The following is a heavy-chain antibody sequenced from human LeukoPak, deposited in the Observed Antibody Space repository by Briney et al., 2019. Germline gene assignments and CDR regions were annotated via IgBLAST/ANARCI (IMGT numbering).Heavy chain of an antibody. V-gene: IGHV5-51*01. D-gene: IGHD6-19*01. CDR1: GYSFTSYW. CDR3: ARLRGGNTVAVAGNWFDP. CDR2: IYPGDADT. J-gene: IGHJ5*02. Sequence: GASLMISCKGSGYSFTSYWIGWVRQMPGKGLERVWIIYPGDADTRYSPYCLGQVTTSADNSTSTAYLQWSSLKASDTAMYYYARLRGGNTVAVAGNWFDPWGQGTLVTVSS.